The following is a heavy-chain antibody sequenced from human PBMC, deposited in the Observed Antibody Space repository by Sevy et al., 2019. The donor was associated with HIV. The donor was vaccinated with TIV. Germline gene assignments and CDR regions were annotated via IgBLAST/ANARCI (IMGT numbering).Heavy chain of an antibody. CDR1: GYTLTELS. D-gene: IGHD3-22*01. V-gene: IGHV1-24*01. CDR3: ATDAMTIRGSGYYYCSDY. CDR2: FDPEDGET. J-gene: IGHJ4*02. Sequence: ASVKVSCKVSGYTLTELSMHWVRQAPGKGLEWMGGFDPEDGETIYAQKFQGRVTMTEDTSTDTAYMELSSLRSEDTAVYYCATDAMTIRGSGYYYCSDYWGQGTLVTVSS.